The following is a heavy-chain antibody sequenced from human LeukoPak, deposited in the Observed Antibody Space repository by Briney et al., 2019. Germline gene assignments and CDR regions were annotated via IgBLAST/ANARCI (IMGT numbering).Heavy chain of an antibody. V-gene: IGHV3-53*01. D-gene: IGHD3-10*01. CDR3: ARSITMVRGYFDY. CDR1: GFTVSSNY. Sequence: PGGSLRLSCAASGFTVSSNYMSWVRQAPGKGLEWVSVIYSGGSTYYADSVKGRFTISRDNSKNTLYLQMNSLRAEDTAVYYCARSITMVRGYFDYWGQGTLVTVSS. J-gene: IGHJ4*02. CDR2: IYSGGST.